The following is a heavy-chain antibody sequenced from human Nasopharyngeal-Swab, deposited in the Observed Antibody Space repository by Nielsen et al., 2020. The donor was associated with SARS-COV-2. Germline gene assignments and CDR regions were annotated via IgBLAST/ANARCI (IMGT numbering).Heavy chain of an antibody. Sequence: GGSLRLSCAASGFTFSSYGMHWVRQAPGKGLEWVAVIWYDGSNKYYADSVKGRFTISRDNSKNTLYLQMNSLRAEDTAVYYCARRATIGTFFPTPCGMDVWGQGTTVTVSS. D-gene: IGHD5-24*01. J-gene: IGHJ6*02. CDR2: IWYDGSNK. CDR1: GFTFSSYG. CDR3: ARRATIGTFFPTPCGMDV. V-gene: IGHV3-33*01.